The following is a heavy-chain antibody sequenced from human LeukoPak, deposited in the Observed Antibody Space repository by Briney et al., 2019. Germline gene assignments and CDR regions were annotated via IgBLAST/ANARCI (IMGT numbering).Heavy chain of an antibody. CDR3: ARDGGVDAHIDY. V-gene: IGHV3-74*01. CDR1: GFTFSSHW. CDR2: INSDGSST. D-gene: IGHD3-3*01. J-gene: IGHJ4*02. Sequence: GGSLRLSCAASGFTFSSHWMHWVRQAPGKGLVWVSRINSDGSSTNYADSVKGRFTISRDNAKNTLYLQMNSLRDDDTAVYYCARDGGVDAHIDYWGQGTLVTVSS.